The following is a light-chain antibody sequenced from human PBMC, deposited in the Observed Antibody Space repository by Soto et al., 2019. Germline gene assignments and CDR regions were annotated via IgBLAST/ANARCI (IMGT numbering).Light chain of an antibody. V-gene: IGLV1-51*01. CDR2: DNN. CDR1: SSNIGNSY. CDR3: GTWDSSLSGVV. Sequence: QSALTQPPSVSAAPGQKVTISCSGSSSNIGNSYVSWYQQLPGTAPKLLIYDNNKRPSGIPDRFSGSKSGTSATLGITGLQTGDEADYYCGTWDSSLSGVVFGGGTKVTVL. J-gene: IGLJ2*01.